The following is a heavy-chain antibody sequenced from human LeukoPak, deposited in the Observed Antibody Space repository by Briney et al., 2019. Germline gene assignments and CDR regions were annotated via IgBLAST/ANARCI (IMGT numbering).Heavy chain of an antibody. J-gene: IGHJ4*02. D-gene: IGHD6-19*01. V-gene: IGHV3-30*18. CDR2: ISHDGSNK. CDR1: GFTFSNYG. Sequence: GRSLRLSCAASGFTFSNYGMHSVRQAPRKGLEWVALISHDGSNKYYADSVKGRFTISRDNSKNTLSLQLNTLRPEDTAVYYCAKRDGRGWLYFDNWGQGTLVTVSS. CDR3: AKRDGRGWLYFDN.